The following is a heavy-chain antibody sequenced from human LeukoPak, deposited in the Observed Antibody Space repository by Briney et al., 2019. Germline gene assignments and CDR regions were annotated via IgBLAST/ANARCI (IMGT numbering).Heavy chain of an antibody. V-gene: IGHV3-23*01. J-gene: IGHJ6*04. CDR3: ARDGVYYYGMDV. CDR1: GFTFSTYA. CDR2: ISGSGGST. Sequence: GGSLRLSCAASGFTFSTYAMSWVRQAPGKGLEWVSSISGSGGSTYYADSVKGRFTISRDNAKNTLYLQMNSLRAEDTAVYYCARDGVYYYGMDVWGKGTTVTVSS.